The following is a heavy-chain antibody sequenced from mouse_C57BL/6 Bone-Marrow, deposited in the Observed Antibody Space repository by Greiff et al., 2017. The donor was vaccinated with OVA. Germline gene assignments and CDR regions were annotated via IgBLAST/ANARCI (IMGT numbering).Heavy chain of an antibody. CDR2: ITHSGET. D-gene: IGHD4-1*01. CDR3: AGELAWFAY. CDR1: GFPITSGYY. J-gene: IGHJ3*01. V-gene: IGHV12-3*01. Sequence: VKVVESGPGLVKPSQSLFLTCSITGFPITSGYYWIWIRQSPGNPLEWMGYITHSGETFYNPSLQSPISITRETSKNQFFLQLNSVTTEDTAMYYCAGELAWFAYWGQGTLVTVSA.